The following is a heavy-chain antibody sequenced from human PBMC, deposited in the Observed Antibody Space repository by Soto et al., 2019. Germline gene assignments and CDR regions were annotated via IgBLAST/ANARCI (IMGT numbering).Heavy chain of an antibody. CDR1: GYTFISYD. CDR2: MNPNTGDT. CDR3: ARVDGSSFDY. D-gene: IGHD2-15*01. Sequence: QVQLVQSGAEVKKPGATVKVSCKASGYTFISYDINWVRQATGQGLEWMGWMNPNTGDTGYAQKFQGRVTMTRNTSITTANRELSSLRSGDTAVDFCARVDGSSFDYWGQGTVVTVSS. V-gene: IGHV1-8*01. J-gene: IGHJ4*02.